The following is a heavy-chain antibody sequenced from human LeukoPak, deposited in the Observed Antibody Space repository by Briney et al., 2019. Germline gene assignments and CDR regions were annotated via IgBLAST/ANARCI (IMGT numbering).Heavy chain of an antibody. D-gene: IGHD3-9*01. CDR3: ASENYDILTGSDY. CDR1: GFTFSSYG. Sequence: GGSLRLSCAASGFTFSSYGMHWVRQAPGKGLEWVSAISATGGTTYYADSVKGRFTISRDNSKNSLYLQMNSLRAEDTAVYYCASENYDILTGSDYWGQGTLVTVSS. J-gene: IGHJ4*02. V-gene: IGHV3-23*01. CDR2: ISATGGTT.